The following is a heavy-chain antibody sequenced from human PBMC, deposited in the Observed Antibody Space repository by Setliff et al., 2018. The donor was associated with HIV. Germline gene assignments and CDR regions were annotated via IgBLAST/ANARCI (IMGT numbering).Heavy chain of an antibody. CDR1: GGSISSSNW. CDR3: ARDKGGQYYDSSDYWDWYLDL. V-gene: IGHV4-4*02. J-gene: IGHJ2*01. CDR2: IYHSGST. D-gene: IGHD3-22*01. Sequence: SETLSLTCAVSGGSISSSNWWSWVRQPPGKGLEWIGEIYHSGSTNYNPSLKSRVTISIDTSKNQFSLKLSSVTAADTAVYYCARDKGGQYYDSSDYWDWYLDLWGRGTLVTVSS.